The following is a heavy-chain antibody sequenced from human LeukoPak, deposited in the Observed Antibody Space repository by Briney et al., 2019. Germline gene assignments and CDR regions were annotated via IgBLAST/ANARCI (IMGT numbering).Heavy chain of an antibody. CDR3: ARRKIFDY. J-gene: IGHJ4*02. CDR2: INPNSGGT. Sequence: ASVKVSRKASGYTFTSYGISWVRQAPGQGLEWMGWINPNSGGTNYAQKFQGRVTMTRDTSISTAYMELSRLRSDDTAVYYCARRKIFDYWGQGTLVTVSS. CDR1: GYTFTSYG. V-gene: IGHV1-2*02.